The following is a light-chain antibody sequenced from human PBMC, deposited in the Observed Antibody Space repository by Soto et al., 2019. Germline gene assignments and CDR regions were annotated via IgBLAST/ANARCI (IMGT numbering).Light chain of an antibody. V-gene: IGKV3-11*01. J-gene: IGKJ1*01. CDR1: QSVSSY. Sequence: EIVLTQSPAIRSLSPGERATLSCSPSQSVSSYLTWYQQKPGQAPSLLIYGASTRATGIPARFSGSGSGTEFTLTISSLQPDDFATYYCQQYSNYFWTFGQGTKVDIK. CDR3: QQYSNYFWT. CDR2: GAS.